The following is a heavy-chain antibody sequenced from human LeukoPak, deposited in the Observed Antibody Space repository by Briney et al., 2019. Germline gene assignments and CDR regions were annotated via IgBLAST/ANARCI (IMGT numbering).Heavy chain of an antibody. CDR3: ASFYRNYDFWSGYSAAEYFQH. D-gene: IGHD3-3*01. CDR2: IYHSGST. J-gene: IGHJ1*01. V-gene: IGHV4-30-2*01. CDR1: GGSISSGGYS. Sequence: SGTLSLTCAVSGGSISSGGYSWSWIRQPPGKGLAWIGYIYHSGSTYYNPSLKSRVTISVDRSKNQFSLKLSSVTAADTAVYYCASFYRNYDFWSGYSAAEYFQHWGQGTLVTVSS.